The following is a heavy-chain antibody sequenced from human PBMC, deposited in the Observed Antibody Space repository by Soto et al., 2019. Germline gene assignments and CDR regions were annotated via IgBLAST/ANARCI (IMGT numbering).Heavy chain of an antibody. J-gene: IGHJ4*02. CDR2: IIPIFGTA. CDR1: GGTFSSYA. Sequence: EASVKVSCKASGGTFSSYAIIWVRQAPGQGLEWMGGIIPIFGTANYAQKFQGRVTITADESTSTAYMELSSLRSEDTAVYYCARDRLGIAVAYFDYWGQGTLVTVSS. V-gene: IGHV1-69*13. CDR3: ARDRLGIAVAYFDY. D-gene: IGHD6-19*01.